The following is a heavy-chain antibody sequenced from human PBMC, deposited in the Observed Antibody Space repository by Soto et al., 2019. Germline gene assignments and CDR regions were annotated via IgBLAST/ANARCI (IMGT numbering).Heavy chain of an antibody. CDR1: GFIFSDFY. V-gene: IGHV3-11*01. Sequence: HLVESGRGLVKPGGSLRLSCEASGFIFSDFYMAWIRQAPGKGLEWVSYISSDGDSTYADSVKGRFTISRDNAKNSLYLQMNSLRVEDTAVYYCVRDRDRRWFDPWGQGTLVTVSS. CDR3: VRDRDRRWFDP. CDR2: ISSDGDST. J-gene: IGHJ5*02. D-gene: IGHD3-10*01.